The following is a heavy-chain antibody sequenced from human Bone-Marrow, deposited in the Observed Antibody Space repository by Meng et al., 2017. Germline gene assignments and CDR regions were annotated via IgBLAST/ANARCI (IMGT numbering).Heavy chain of an antibody. CDR2: IYHSGST. D-gene: IGHD6-19*01. CDR1: GGSFSGYY. J-gene: IGHJ4*02. Sequence: QVQLQQGGAGLLKPSETLSLTGAVYGGSFSGYYWSWIRQPPGKGLEWIGEIYHSGSTNYNPSLKSRVTISVDKSKNQFSLKLSSVTAADTAVYYCAIEYSSGIDYWGQGTLVTVSS. CDR3: AIEYSSGIDY. V-gene: IGHV4-34*01.